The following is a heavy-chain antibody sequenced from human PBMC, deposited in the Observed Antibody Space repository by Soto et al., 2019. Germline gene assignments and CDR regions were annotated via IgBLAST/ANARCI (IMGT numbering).Heavy chain of an antibody. CDR1: GFTFSDHY. J-gene: IGHJ4*02. Sequence: EVQLVESGGGLVQPGGSLRLSCAASGFTFSDHYMDWVRQAPGKGLEWVARTRNKANNYTTEYAASVKGRFTISRDDSKNSLYLQMNSLKTEDTAVYYCARTHISRWYGASFDYCGQGTLVTLSS. D-gene: IGHD6-13*01. CDR2: TRNKANNYTT. V-gene: IGHV3-72*01. CDR3: ARTHISRWYGASFDY.